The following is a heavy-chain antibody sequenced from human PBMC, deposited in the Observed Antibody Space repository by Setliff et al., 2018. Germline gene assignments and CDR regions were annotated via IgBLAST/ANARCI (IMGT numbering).Heavy chain of an antibody. CDR3: AREFVEMATTLPGYYYGMDV. Sequence: GGSLRLSCEGSGFIFRNYWMSGKGLEWVSSISSSSSYIYYADSVKGRFTISGDNAKNSLDLQMNSLRAEDTAVYYCAREFVEMATTLPGYYYGMDVWGQGTTVTVSS. D-gene: IGHD5-12*01. CDR2: ISSSSSYI. CDR1: GFIFRNYW. V-gene: IGHV3-21*01. J-gene: IGHJ6*02.